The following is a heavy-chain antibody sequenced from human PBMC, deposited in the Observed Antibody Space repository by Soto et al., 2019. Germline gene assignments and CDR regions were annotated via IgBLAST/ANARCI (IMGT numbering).Heavy chain of an antibody. CDR3: ARAMARSKIYYYYYYGMDV. V-gene: IGHV3-21*01. D-gene: IGHD3-10*01. CDR2: ISSSSSYI. Sequence: GGSLRLSCAASGFTFSSYSMNWVRQAPGKGLEWVSSISSSSSYIYYADSVKGRFTISRDNSKNTLYLQMNSLRAEDTAVYYCARAMARSKIYYYYYYGMDVWDQGTTVTVSS. CDR1: GFTFSSYS. J-gene: IGHJ6*02.